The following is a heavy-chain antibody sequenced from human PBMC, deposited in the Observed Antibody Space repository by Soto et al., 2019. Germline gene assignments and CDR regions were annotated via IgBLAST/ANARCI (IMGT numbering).Heavy chain of an antibody. CDR1: GGSISTNY. D-gene: IGHD4-17*01. J-gene: IGHJ5*02. V-gene: IGHV4-59*01. Sequence: SETLSLTCTVSGGSISTNYWSWIRQPPGKGLGWIGFVYYTGSTNYNPSLKSRVTISVDTSKNQFSLKLSSVTAADTAVYYCARVTRYGDTGGLDPWGQGILVTVSS. CDR3: ARVTRYGDTGGLDP. CDR2: VYYTGST.